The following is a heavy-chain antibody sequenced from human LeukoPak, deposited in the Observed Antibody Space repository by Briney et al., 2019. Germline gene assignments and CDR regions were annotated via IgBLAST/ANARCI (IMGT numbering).Heavy chain of an antibody. CDR3: ARGIRNNWNYWFDP. CDR1: NGSFSAYS. V-gene: IGHV4-34*01. J-gene: IGHJ5*02. D-gene: IGHD1-1*01. CDR2: INHSGRT. Sequence: PSETLSLTCAVFNGSFSAYSWNWIRQPPGKGLEWIGEINHSGRTNSNPSLRSRVTISVDMSKNQFSLKLISVTAADTAVYYCARGIRNNWNYWFDPWGQGTLVTVSS.